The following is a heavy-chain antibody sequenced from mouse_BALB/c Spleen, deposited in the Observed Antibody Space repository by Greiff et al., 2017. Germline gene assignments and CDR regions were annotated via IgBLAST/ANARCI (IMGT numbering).Heavy chain of an antibody. CDR1: GYAFSSSW. Sequence: VKLQESGPELVKPGASVKISCKASGYAFSSSWMNWVKQRPGQGLEWIGRIYPGDGDTNYNGKFKGKATLTADKSSSTAYMQLSSLTSVDSAVYFCARSVSLNAMDYWGQGTSVTVSS. CDR3: ARSVSLNAMDY. V-gene: IGHV1-82*01. D-gene: IGHD6-1*01. J-gene: IGHJ4*01. CDR2: IYPGDGDT.